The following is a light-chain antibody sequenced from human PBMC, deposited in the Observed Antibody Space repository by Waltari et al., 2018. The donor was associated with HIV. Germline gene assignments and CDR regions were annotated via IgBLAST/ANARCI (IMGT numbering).Light chain of an antibody. V-gene: IGKV1-5*03. J-gene: IGKJ1*01. Sequence: DIQMTQSPSTLSASVGDRVTISCRASQTISTWLAWYQQKPGKAPRFLSDEGSSLESGVPSRFRGSGSGTEFTLNIRSLKPDDFATYYWQQYHTYPRTFGQGTKVDIK. CDR1: QTISTW. CDR3: QQYHTYPRT. CDR2: EGS.